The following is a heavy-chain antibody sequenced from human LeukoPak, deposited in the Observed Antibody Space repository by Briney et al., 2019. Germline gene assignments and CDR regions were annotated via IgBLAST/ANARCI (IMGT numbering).Heavy chain of an antibody. CDR1: EFTFSSYS. CDR2: ISSSGSTI. D-gene: IGHD3-16*02. J-gene: IGHJ5*02. Sequence: PGGSLRLSCAASEFTFSSYSMNWVRQAPGKGLEWVSSISSSGSTIYYADSVKGRFTISRDNAKNSLYLQMNSLRAEDTAVYYCARDIGWFDPWGQGTLVTVSS. CDR3: ARDIGWFDP. V-gene: IGHV3-48*04.